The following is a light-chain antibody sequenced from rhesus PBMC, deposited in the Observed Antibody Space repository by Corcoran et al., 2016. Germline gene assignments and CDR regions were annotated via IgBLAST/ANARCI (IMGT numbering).Light chain of an antibody. CDR1: QGISSW. CDR2: AAS. V-gene: IGKV1-33*02. CDR3: QQHNSYPWT. J-gene: IGKJ1*01. Sequence: DIQMTQSPSSLSASVGDRVTITCQASQGISSWLAWSQQKPGKAPKLLIYAASSLQSGVPARFSGSGSGTDFTLNISSLQPEDFATYYCQQHNSYPWTFGQGTKVEIK.